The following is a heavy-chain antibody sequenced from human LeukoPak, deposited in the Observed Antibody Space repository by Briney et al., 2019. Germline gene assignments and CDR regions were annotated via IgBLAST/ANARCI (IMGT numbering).Heavy chain of an antibody. D-gene: IGHD3-22*01. Sequence: HTGGSLRLSCAASGFIFSSYAMHWVRQAPGKGLEWVAVISYDGSNKYYADSVKGRFTISRDNSKNTLYLQMNSLRAEDTAVYYCAVSHDSSGYSLDYWGQGTLVTVSS. CDR3: AVSHDSSGYSLDY. V-gene: IGHV3-30-3*01. CDR2: ISYDGSNK. CDR1: GFIFSSYA. J-gene: IGHJ4*02.